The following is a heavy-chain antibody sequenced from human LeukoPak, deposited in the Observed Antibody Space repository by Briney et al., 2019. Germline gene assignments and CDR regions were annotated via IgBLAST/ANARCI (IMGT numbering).Heavy chain of an antibody. D-gene: IGHD3-16*02. J-gene: IGHJ4*02. V-gene: IGHV3-23*01. CDR2: ISASGGST. CDR1: GFTFRSFA. CDR3: AKGISIYSYFDN. Sequence: GGSLRLSCAACGFTFRSFAMSWVRQAPGKGLEWISVISASGGSTYYADSVKGRFTISRDNSKNTLHLQMNSLRAEDTAVYYCAKGISIYSYFDNWGQGTLVTVSS.